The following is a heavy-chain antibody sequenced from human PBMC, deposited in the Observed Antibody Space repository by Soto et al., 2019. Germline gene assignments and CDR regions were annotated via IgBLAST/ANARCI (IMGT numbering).Heavy chain of an antibody. J-gene: IGHJ4*02. D-gene: IGHD5-18*01. CDR3: ARGGARGYSYGYGPGYFDY. V-gene: IGHV4-59*01. CDR1: GGSISSYY. CDR2: IYYSGST. Sequence: SETLSLTCTVSGGSISSYYWSWIRQPPGKGLEWIGYIYYSGSTNYNPSLKSRVTISVDTSKNQFSLKLSSVTAADTAVYYCARGGARGYSYGYGPGYFDYWGQGTLVTVSS.